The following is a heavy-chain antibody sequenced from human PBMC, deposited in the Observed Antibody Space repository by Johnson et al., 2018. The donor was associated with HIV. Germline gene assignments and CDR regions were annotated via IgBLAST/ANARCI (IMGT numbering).Heavy chain of an antibody. J-gene: IGHJ3*02. D-gene: IGHD3-22*01. V-gene: IGHV3-30*14. CDR3: ARAGAGWNYDSSAADAFDI. CDR2: ISYDGTNK. CDR1: GFTFNSYA. Sequence: QVQLVESGGGVVQPGRSLTVSCAASGFTFNSYAMHWVRQAPGKGLEWVAVISYDGTNKYYADFVKGRFTISRDNSKNTLYLQMNSLRAEDTAVYYCARAGAGWNYDSSAADAFDIWGQGTKVTVSS.